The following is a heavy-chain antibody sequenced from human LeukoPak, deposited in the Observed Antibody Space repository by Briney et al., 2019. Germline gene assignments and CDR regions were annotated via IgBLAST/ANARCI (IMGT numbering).Heavy chain of an antibody. CDR2: IRSKTDGGTT. CDR1: GXTFSDAW. CDR3: SRDATGDH. V-gene: IGHV3-15*01. J-gene: IGHJ4*02. Sequence: GGSLRLSCAASGXTFSDAWMTWVRQAPGKGREWLGRIRSKTDGGTTDYAAPVKGRFTISRDDSKSTLYLQMNSLETEDTAVYYCSRDATGDHWGQGTLVSVSS.